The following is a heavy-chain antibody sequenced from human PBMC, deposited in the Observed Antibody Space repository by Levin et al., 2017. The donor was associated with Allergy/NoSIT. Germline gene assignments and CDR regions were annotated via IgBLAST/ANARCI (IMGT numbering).Heavy chain of an antibody. J-gene: IGHJ4*02. CDR2: IWYDGSNK. CDR1: GFTFSSYG. Sequence: GGSLRLSCAASGFTFSSYGMHWVRQAPGKGLEWVAVIWYDGSNKYYADSVKGRFTISRDNSKNTLYLQMNSLRAEDTAVYYCARDPGKKQQLEYYFDYWGQGTLVTVSS. V-gene: IGHV3-33*01. D-gene: IGHD6-13*01. CDR3: ARDPGKKQQLEYYFDY.